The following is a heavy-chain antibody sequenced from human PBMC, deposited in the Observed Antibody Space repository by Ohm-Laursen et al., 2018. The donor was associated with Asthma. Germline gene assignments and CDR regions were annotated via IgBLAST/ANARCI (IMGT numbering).Heavy chain of an antibody. J-gene: IGHJ6*02. Sequence: ASVKVSCKASGYTFTSYGISWVRQAPGQGLEWMGWISAYNGNTNYAQKLQGRVTMTTDTSTSTAYMELRSLRSDDTAVCYCARVSTYYDILTGYYKYRYYYGMDVWGQGTTVTVSS. CDR3: ARVSTYYDILTGYYKYRYYYGMDV. CDR1: GYTFTSYG. D-gene: IGHD3-9*01. CDR2: ISAYNGNT. V-gene: IGHV1-18*04.